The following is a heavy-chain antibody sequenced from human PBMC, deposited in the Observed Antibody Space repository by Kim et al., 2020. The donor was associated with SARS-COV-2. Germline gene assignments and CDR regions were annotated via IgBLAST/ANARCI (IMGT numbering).Heavy chain of an antibody. D-gene: IGHD3-22*01. J-gene: IGHJ4*02. CDR2: ISWNSGSI. CDR3: AKGRMYYYDSSGSDY. CDR1: GFTFDDYA. V-gene: IGHV3-9*01. Sequence: GGYLRLSCAASGFTFDDYAMHWVRQAPGKGLEWVSGISWNSGSIGYADSVKGRFTISRDNAKNSLYLQMNSLRAEDTALYYCAKGRMYYYDSSGSDYWGQGTLVTVSS.